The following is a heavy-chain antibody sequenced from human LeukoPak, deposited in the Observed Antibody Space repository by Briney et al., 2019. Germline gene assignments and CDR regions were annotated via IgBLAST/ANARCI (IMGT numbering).Heavy chain of an antibody. Sequence: PGRSLRLSCAASGFTFSSYGMHWVRQAPGKGLEWVAVISYDGSNKYYADSVKGRFTISRDNSKNTLYLQMNSLRAEDTAVYYCAKELRVIQGAFDIWGQGTMVTVSS. V-gene: IGHV3-30*18. CDR3: AKELRVIQGAFDI. D-gene: IGHD3-16*02. CDR1: GFTFSSYG. CDR2: ISYDGSNK. J-gene: IGHJ3*02.